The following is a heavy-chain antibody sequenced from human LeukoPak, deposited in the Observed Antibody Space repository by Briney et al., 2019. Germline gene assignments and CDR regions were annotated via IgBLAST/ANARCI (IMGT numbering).Heavy chain of an antibody. CDR3: ARSAGYCSGGSCYSSYYYYYMDV. Sequence: VSVKVSCKASGYTFTSYDINWVRQATGQGLEWMGWMNPNSGNTGYAQKFQGRVTMTRNTSISTAYMELSSLRSEDTAVYYCARSAGYCSGGSCYSSYYYYYMDVWGKGTTVTISS. CDR1: GYTFTSYD. V-gene: IGHV1-8*01. J-gene: IGHJ6*03. CDR2: MNPNSGNT. D-gene: IGHD2-15*01.